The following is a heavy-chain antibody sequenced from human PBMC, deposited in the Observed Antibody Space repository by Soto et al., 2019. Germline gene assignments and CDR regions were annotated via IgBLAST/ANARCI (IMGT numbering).Heavy chain of an antibody. V-gene: IGHV3-33*01. CDR1: GFTFSSYG. CDR3: ARAGGYFDWLLPDY. J-gene: IGHJ4*02. D-gene: IGHD3-9*01. Sequence: PGGSLRLSCAASGFTFSSYGMHWVRQAPGKGLEWVAVIWYDGSNKYYADSVKGRFTISRDNSKNTLYLQMNSLRAEDTAVYYCARAGGYFDWLLPDYWGQGTLVTVSS. CDR2: IWYDGSNK.